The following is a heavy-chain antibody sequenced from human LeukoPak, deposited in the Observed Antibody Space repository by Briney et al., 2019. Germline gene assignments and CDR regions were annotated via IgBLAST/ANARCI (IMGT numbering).Heavy chain of an antibody. CDR1: GFTFSSYW. CDR3: ARGXYSYSP. J-gene: IGHJ5*02. Sequence: PGXSLRXXCAASGFTFSSYWMSWVRQAPGKGLEWVANIKQDGREKYYVDSVKGRFTISRDNAKNSLYLQMNRLRAEDTAVYYCARGXYSYSPWGQGTLVTVSS. V-gene: IGHV3-7*01. D-gene: IGHD5-18*01. CDR2: IKQDGREK.